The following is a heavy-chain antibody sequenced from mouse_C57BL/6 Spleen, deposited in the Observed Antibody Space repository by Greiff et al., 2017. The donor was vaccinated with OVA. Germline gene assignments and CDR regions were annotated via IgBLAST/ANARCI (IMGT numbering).Heavy chain of an antibody. J-gene: IGHJ1*03. CDR2: ISDGGSYT. Sequence: EVKLVESGGGLVKPGGSLKLSCAASGFTFSSYAMSWVRQTPEKRLEWVATISDGGSYTYYPDNVKSRFTLSRDNAKNNLYLQMSQLKSEDTDRYYWARAHNGDYWYFDDWGTGTTVTVSA. V-gene: IGHV5-4*03. D-gene: IGHD2-13*01. CDR1: GFTFSSYA. CDR3: ARAHNGDYWYFDD.